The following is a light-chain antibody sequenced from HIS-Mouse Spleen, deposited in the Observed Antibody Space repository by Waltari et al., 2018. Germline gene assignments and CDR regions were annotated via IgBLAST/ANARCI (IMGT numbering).Light chain of an antibody. Sequence: QSALTQPASVSGSPGQSITISCTGTSSDAGGYNYVSCYQQHPGKAPKLMIYDVSNRPSGVSNRFSGSKSGNTASLTISGLQAEDEADYYCSSYTSSSTDVVFGGGTKLTVL. CDR3: SSYTSSSTDVV. V-gene: IGLV2-14*03. CDR2: DVS. CDR1: SSDAGGYNY. J-gene: IGLJ2*01.